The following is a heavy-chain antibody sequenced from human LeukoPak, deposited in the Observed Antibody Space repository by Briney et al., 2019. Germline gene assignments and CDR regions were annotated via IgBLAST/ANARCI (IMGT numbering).Heavy chain of an antibody. CDR1: GYTFTSYY. V-gene: IGHV1-46*01. J-gene: IGHJ6*02. D-gene: IGHD3-9*01. CDR3: ARDVLTYSYYDILTGSRAHYYGMDV. CDR2: INPSGGST. Sequence: ASVKVSCKASGYTFTSYYMHWVRQAPGQGLEWMGIINPSGGSTSCAQKFQGRVTMTRDTSTSTVYMELSSLRSEDTAVYYCARDVLTYSYYDILTGSRAHYYGMDVWGQGTTVTVSS.